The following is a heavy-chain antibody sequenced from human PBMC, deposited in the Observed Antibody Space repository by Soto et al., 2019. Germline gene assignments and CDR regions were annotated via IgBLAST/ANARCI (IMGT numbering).Heavy chain of an antibody. J-gene: IGHJ4*02. CDR1: GGSFSGYY. D-gene: IGHD2-8*01. CDR3: ARGIANGELTDSGSDFDY. V-gene: IGHV4-34*01. CDR2: INHSGST. Sequence: SETLSLTCAVYGGSFSGYYWSWIRQPPGKGLEWIGEINHSGSTNYNPSLKSRVTISVDTSKNQFSLKLSSVTAADTAVYYCARGIANGELTDSGSDFDYGGQGTLVTVSS.